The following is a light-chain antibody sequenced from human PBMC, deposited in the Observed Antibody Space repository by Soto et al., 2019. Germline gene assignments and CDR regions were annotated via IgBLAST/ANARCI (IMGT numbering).Light chain of an antibody. CDR1: SSDVGGYNY. Sequence: QSALTQPASVSGSPGQSITISCTGTSSDVGGYNYVSWYQQHPGKAPKLMISDVSNRPSGVSHRFSGSKSGNTASLTISGRQAEDEADYYCSSYTSSSTLRVFGGGTKLTVL. CDR3: SSYTSSSTLRV. CDR2: DVS. J-gene: IGLJ2*01. V-gene: IGLV2-14*01.